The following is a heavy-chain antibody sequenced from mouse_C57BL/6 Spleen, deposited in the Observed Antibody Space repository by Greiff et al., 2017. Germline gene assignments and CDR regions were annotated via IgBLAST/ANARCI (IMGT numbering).Heavy chain of an antibody. Sequence: QVQLQQPGAELVMPGASVKLSCKASGYTFTSYWMHWVKQRPGQGLEWIGEIDPSDSYTNYNQKFKGKSTLTVDKSSSTAYMQLSSLTSEDCAVYYGARAHYYGSSPYAMDYWGQGTSVTVSS. CDR2: IDPSDSYT. D-gene: IGHD1-1*01. V-gene: IGHV1-69*01. CDR1: GYTFTSYW. CDR3: ARAHYYGSSPYAMDY. J-gene: IGHJ4*01.